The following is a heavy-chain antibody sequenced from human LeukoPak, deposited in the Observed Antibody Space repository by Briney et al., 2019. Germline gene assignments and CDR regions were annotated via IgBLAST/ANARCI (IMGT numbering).Heavy chain of an antibody. D-gene: IGHD5-12*01. CDR1: VGSISSGGYY. CDR2: IDYSGST. CDR3: ARVPASGYYHHYFDH. J-gene: IGHJ4*02. V-gene: IGHV4-31*03. Sequence: PSQTLALTCTVSVGSISSGGYYWTWIRQHPGKVLEYVGYIDYSGSTYYNPSLKSRLTISVDTANNQFSLKLSSVTAADTAVYYCARVPASGYYHHYFDHWGQGTLVTVSS.